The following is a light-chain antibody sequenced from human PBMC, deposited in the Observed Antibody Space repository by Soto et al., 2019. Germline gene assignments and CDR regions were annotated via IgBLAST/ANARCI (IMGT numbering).Light chain of an antibody. CDR2: EVS. CDR1: CRDVGGYNY. CDR3: SSYTSSRAYV. J-gene: IGLJ1*01. V-gene: IGLV2-14*01. Sequence: QSVLTQPASVSGSPGQSITISCTGTCRDVGGYNYVSWYQRQSGKAPKLMIHEVSNRPSGVSNRFSGSKSGNTASLTISGLQAEDEADYYCSSYTSSRAYVFGIGTKVTVL.